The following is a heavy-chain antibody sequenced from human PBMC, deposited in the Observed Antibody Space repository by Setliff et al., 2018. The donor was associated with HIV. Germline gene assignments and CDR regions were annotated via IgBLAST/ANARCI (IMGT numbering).Heavy chain of an antibody. D-gene: IGHD3-22*01. CDR2: ISRTGKT. Sequence: SETLSLTCTVSGGPLTSGACSWSWIRQPPGKGLEFIGSISRTGKTYYNLSLKSRLTMSLDTSKNQFSLNLSSVTAADTAVYYRASRVYYYDESAILREEGFVPWGQGTLVTVSS. V-gene: IGHV4-39*01. CDR1: GGPLTSGACS. J-gene: IGHJ5*02. CDR3: ASRVYYYDESAILREEGFVP.